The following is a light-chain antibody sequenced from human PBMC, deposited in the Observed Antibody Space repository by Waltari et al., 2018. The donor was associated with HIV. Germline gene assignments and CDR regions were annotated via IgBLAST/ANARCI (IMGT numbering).Light chain of an antibody. CDR2: EVT. J-gene: IGLJ2*01. CDR3: SSFAPINKFYVL. Sequence: STLTQPPSASGSPGQPVTISCTGTSSAIGGYHYVSWYQQHPDKAPKLIMTEVTKRPSGVPDRFSGSKSGNMASLTVSGLQADDEALYYCSSFAPINKFYVLFGGGTTLTVL. V-gene: IGLV2-8*01. CDR1: SSAIGGYHY.